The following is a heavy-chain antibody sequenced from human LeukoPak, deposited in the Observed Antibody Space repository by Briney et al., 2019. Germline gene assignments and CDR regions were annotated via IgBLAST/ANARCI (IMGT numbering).Heavy chain of an antibody. Sequence: GGSLRLSCAASGFTFDDYTMHWVRQAPGKGLEWVSLISWDGGSTYHADSVKGRFTISRDNSKNSLYLQMNSLRTEDTALYYCAKELRLGELSLYRGGGIDYWGQGTLVTVSS. CDR1: GFTFDDYT. J-gene: IGHJ4*02. CDR2: ISWDGGST. D-gene: IGHD3-16*02. CDR3: AKELRLGELSLYRGGGIDY. V-gene: IGHV3-43*01.